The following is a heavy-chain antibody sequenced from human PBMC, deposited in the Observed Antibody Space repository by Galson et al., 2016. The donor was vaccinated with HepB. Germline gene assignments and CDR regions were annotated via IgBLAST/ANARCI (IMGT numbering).Heavy chain of an antibody. CDR2: LSWNSGSI. Sequence: SLRLSCAASGFTFEDYGMHWVRQAPGKGLEWVSGLSWNSGSIGYADSVKGRFTISRDNAKNSLYLQMDSLRAEDTALYYCAKDMSVVVPGWVNGWDAFDIRGQGTMVTVSS. CDR1: GFTFEDYG. D-gene: IGHD2-2*01. V-gene: IGHV3-9*01. J-gene: IGHJ3*02. CDR3: AKDMSVVVPGWVNGWDAFDI.